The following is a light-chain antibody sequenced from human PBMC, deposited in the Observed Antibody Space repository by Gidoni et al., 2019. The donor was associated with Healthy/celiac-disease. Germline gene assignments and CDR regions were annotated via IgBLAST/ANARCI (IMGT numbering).Light chain of an antibody. CDR3: QQYYSYPRT. CDR1: QGTSSY. CDR2: AAS. Sequence: AIRMTQPPSSFSASTGDRVTITCRPSQGTSSYLAWYQQKPGEAPKLLIYAASTLQSGVPSRFSGSGSGTDFTLTISCLQSENFATYYYQQYYSYPRTFGGGTKVEIK. V-gene: IGKV1-8*01. J-gene: IGKJ4*01.